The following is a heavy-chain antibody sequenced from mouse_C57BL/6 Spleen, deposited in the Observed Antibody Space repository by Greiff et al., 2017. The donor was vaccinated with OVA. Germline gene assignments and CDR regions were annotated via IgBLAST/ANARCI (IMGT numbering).Heavy chain of an antibody. V-gene: IGHV1-19*01. Sequence: DVKLVESGPVLVKPGASVKMSCKASGYTFTDYYMNWVKQSHGKSLEWIGVINPYNGGTSYNQKFKGKATLTVDKSSITAYMELNSLTSEDSAVYYCAIYYDYDVRYFDVWGTGTTVTVSS. CDR1: GYTFTDYY. CDR2: INPYNGGT. CDR3: AIYYDYDVRYFDV. J-gene: IGHJ1*03. D-gene: IGHD2-4*01.